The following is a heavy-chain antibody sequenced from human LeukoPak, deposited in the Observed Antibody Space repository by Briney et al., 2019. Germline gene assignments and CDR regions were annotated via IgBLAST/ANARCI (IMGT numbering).Heavy chain of an antibody. V-gene: IGHV3-30*18. CDR2: ISYDGSNK. CDR1: GFTFSTYG. D-gene: IGHD4-23*01. J-gene: IGHJ4*02. Sequence: GGSLRLSCVASGFTFSTYGMHWVRQAPGKGLEWVAVISYDGSNKYYADSVKGRFTISRDNSKNTLYLQMNSLRAEDTAVYYCAKDIKVVTPVGFDYWGQGTLVTVSS. CDR3: AKDIKVVTPVGFDY.